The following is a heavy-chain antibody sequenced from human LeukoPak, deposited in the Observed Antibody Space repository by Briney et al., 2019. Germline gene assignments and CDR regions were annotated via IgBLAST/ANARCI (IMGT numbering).Heavy chain of an antibody. CDR1: DGSISSSSYY. J-gene: IGHJ4*02. Sequence: PSETLSLTCSVSDGSISSSSYYWDWIRQPPGTGLEWIGSIYYSGSTYSNPSLKNRVTISVDTSKNQFSLNLSSVTAADTAVYYCARSGYPGRLLDNWGQGTLVTVSS. CDR2: IYYSGST. D-gene: IGHD3-3*01. V-gene: IGHV4-39*07. CDR3: ARSGYPGRLLDN.